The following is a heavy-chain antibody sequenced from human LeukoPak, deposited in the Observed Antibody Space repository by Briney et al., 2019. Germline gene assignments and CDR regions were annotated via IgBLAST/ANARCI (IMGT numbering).Heavy chain of an antibody. J-gene: IGHJ4*02. CDR1: GFTLSSYG. CDR3: AKESGYAFDY. D-gene: IGHD5-12*01. Sequence: GGSLRLSCAASGFTLSSYGMHWVRQAPGKGLEWVAFIRYDGSNKYYGDSVKGRFTISRDTSKNTLYLQMNSLRVEDTAVYYCAKESGYAFDYWGQGTLVTVSS. V-gene: IGHV3-30*02. CDR2: IRYDGSNK.